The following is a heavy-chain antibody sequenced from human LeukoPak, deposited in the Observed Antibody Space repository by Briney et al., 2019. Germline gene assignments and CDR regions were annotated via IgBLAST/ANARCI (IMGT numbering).Heavy chain of an antibody. J-gene: IGHJ5*02. D-gene: IGHD6-13*01. CDR1: GGSISSYY. V-gene: IGHV4-4*07. CDR3: ARGRAAASWFDP. Sequence: SETLSLTCTVSGGSISSYYWSWIRRPAGKGLEWIGRIYTSGSTNYNPSLKSRVTMSVDTSKNQFSLKLSSVTAADTAVYYCARGRAAASWFDPWGQGTLVTVSS. CDR2: IYTSGST.